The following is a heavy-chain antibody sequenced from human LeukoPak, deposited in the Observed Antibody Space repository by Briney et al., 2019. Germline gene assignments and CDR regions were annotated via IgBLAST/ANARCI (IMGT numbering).Heavy chain of an antibody. J-gene: IGHJ4*02. Sequence: PSETLSLTCTVSGGSISSYYWSWIRQPPGKGLEWIGYIYYSGSTNYNPSPKSRVTISIDTSKNQFSLKLSSVTAADTAMYYCARHAGTRRSLDYWGQGTLVTVSS. CDR2: IYYSGST. CDR1: GGSISSYY. D-gene: IGHD3-10*01. CDR3: ARHAGTRRSLDY. V-gene: IGHV4-59*08.